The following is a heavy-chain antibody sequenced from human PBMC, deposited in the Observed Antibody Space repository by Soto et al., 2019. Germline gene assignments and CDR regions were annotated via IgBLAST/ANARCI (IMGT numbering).Heavy chain of an antibody. V-gene: IGHV3-23*01. Sequence: LTLSCAASGFTFSRYAMSWFRRAPVKGLEWVSAISGSGGSTYYADSVKGRFTISRDNSKNTLYLQMNSLRAEDTAVYYCAKAMDTAMVRRGYYFDYWGQGTMVTVSS. CDR1: GFTFSRYA. CDR3: AKAMDTAMVRRGYYFDY. J-gene: IGHJ4*02. CDR2: ISGSGGST. D-gene: IGHD5-18*01.